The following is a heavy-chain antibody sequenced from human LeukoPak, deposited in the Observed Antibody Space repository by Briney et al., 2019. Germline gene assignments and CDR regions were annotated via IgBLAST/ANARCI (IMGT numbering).Heavy chain of an antibody. V-gene: IGHV4-30-4*01. D-gene: IGHD3-3*01. Sequence: PSQTLSLTCTVSGGSISSGDYYWSWIRQPPGKGLEWIAYVYYSGSTYYNPSLKSRVTMSADTSKNQFSLKLSSVTAADTAVYYCARVFGKGRRGYYYYYMDVWGKGTTDTVSS. CDR1: GGSISSGDYY. CDR2: VYYSGST. CDR3: ARVFGKGRRGYYYYYMDV. J-gene: IGHJ6*03.